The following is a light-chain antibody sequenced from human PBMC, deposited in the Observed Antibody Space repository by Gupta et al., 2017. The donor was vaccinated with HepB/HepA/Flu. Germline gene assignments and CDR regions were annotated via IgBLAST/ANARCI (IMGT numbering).Light chain of an antibody. Sequence: QSALTQPRSVSGSPGQSVTISCTGTSSDVGGYNYVSWYQQHPGKAPKLMMYDVSKRPSGVPDRVSGSKSGNTASLTISGLQAEDEADYYCCSYAGSYTLVFGGGTKLTVI. CDR3: CSYAGSYTLV. V-gene: IGLV2-11*01. CDR2: DVS. CDR1: SSDVGGYNY. J-gene: IGLJ2*01.